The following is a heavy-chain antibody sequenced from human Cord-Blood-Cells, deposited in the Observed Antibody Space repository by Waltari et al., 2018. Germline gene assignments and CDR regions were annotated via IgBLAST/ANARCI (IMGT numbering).Heavy chain of an antibody. D-gene: IGHD3-22*01. CDR3: ARWEYYDSSGYYYYYYGMDV. Sequence: QVQLQQWGAGLLKPSETLSLTCAVSGGSFSGYYWTWIRQPPGKGLEWIGEINHSGSTNYNPSRKSRVTISVDTSKNQFSLKLSSVTAADTAVYYCARWEYYDSSGYYYYYYGMDVWGQGTTVTVSS. V-gene: IGHV4-34*01. J-gene: IGHJ6*02. CDR1: GGSFSGYY. CDR2: INHSGST.